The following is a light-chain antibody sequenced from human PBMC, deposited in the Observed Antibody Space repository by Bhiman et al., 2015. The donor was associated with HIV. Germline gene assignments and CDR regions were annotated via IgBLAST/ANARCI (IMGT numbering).Light chain of an antibody. V-gene: IGLV2-14*01. Sequence: QSALTQPASVSGSPGQSITISCTGTSSDVGGYDYVSWYQQYPGKAPKLMIYDVSERPSGVSNRFSGSTSGNTASLTISGLQDEDEADYYCSSYGGTTNWGAFGGGTKLTVL. CDR2: DVS. J-gene: IGLJ2*01. CDR3: SSYGGTTNWGA. CDR1: SSDVGGYDY.